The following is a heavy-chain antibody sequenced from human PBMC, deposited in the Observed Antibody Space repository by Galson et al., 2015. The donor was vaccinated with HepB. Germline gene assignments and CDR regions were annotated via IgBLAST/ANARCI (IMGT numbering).Heavy chain of an antibody. Sequence: SLRLSCAASGFTFSSYGMDWVRQAPGKGLEWVSYINAYSSTIYYADSVKGRFTIPRDNAKNSVYLQMHSLRDEDTAVYYCTRDSGVGYTMDVWGQGTTVAVSS. CDR1: GFTFSSYG. CDR2: INAYSSTI. J-gene: IGHJ6*02. D-gene: IGHD5-12*01. V-gene: IGHV3-48*02. CDR3: TRDSGVGYTMDV.